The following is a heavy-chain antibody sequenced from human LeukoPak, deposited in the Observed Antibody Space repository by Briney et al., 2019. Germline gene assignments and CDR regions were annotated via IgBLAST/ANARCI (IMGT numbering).Heavy chain of an antibody. CDR3: ARFYSDSGTYPGDY. CDR1: GFMFSSYW. V-gene: IGHV3-7*01. CDR2: INQDGSEN. D-gene: IGHD3-10*01. J-gene: IGHJ4*02. Sequence: PGGSLRLSCAAYGFMFSSYWMSWVRQAPGKGLEWVANINQDGSENYYVDSVKGRFTISRDNAEHSLYLQMNSLRAEDTAVYYCARFYSDSGTYPGDYWGQGTLVTVSS.